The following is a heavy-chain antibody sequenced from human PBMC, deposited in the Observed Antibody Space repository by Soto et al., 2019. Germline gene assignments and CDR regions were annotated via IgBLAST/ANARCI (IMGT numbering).Heavy chain of an antibody. D-gene: IGHD3-16*01. CDR1: GVIFSSDW. CDR2: INTDGSGT. J-gene: IGHJ4*02. Sequence: GSLRLCCAASGVIFSSDWMHWVRQAPGKGLVWVSRINTDGSGTTYADSVKGRFTISRDNDKNMVYLQMNSLRDEDTALYYCVRDRPGDYPYFDYWGQGSMVTV. V-gene: IGHV3-74*03. CDR3: VRDRPGDYPYFDY.